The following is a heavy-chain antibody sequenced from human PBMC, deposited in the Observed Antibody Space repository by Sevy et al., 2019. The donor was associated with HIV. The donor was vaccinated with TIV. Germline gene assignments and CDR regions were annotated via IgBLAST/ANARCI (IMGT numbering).Heavy chain of an antibody. Sequence: ASVKVSCKVSGYTLTELSMHWVRQAPGKGLEWMGGFDPEDGETIYAEKFQGRVTMTEDTSTDTAYMELSSLRSEETAVYYCGTGSGFDSVAGRLPFDYWGQGTLVTVSS. CDR3: GTGSGFDSVAGRLPFDY. V-gene: IGHV1-24*01. J-gene: IGHJ4*02. CDR2: FDPEDGET. CDR1: GYTLTELS. D-gene: IGHD6-19*01.